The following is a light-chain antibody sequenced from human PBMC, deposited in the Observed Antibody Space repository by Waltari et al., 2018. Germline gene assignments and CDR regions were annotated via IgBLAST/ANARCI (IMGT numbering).Light chain of an antibody. CDR1: QSIKSW. CDR3: QQYHKYPYT. V-gene: IGKV1-5*01. J-gene: IGKJ2*01. Sequence: DIQMTQSPSTLSASVGDRVTITCRASQSIKSWLAWYQQKPGKAPKLLIYDGTSLESGVPSRFSGSESGKEFTLTVSSLQPDDFATYYCQQYHKYPYTFGQGTKLEIK. CDR2: DGT.